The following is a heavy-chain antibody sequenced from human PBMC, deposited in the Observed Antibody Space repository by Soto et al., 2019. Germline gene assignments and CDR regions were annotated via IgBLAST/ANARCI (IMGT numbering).Heavy chain of an antibody. Sequence: QVQLVQSGAELKKTGSSVKVSCRASGDTFSSYAVNWVRQAPGRGLEWMGRIITVLGTTDYAQNFKGRLTITAEKSTKTVYTELSSLRSEDTAVYYCARRRYCGYDCYHKHYYGMDVWGQGTTVTVAS. CDR1: GDTFSSYA. CDR3: ARRRYCGYDCYHKHYYGMDV. CDR2: IITVLGTT. V-gene: IGHV1-69*08. J-gene: IGHJ6*02. D-gene: IGHD2-21*01.